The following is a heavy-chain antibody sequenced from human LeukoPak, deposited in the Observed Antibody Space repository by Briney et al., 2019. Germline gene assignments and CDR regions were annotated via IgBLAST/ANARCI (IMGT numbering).Heavy chain of an antibody. Sequence: QTGGSLRLSCAASGFTFSYYAMQWVRQAPGKGLEWVGVISNDGSNKSYADSVKGRFTISRDNSKSTLFVQMNSLRAEDTAVYYCARALGSCTNGICYTEFDYWGQGTLVTVSS. CDR3: ARALGSCTNGICYTEFDY. CDR2: ISNDGSNK. J-gene: IGHJ4*02. D-gene: IGHD2-8*01. CDR1: GFTFSYYA. V-gene: IGHV3-30*01.